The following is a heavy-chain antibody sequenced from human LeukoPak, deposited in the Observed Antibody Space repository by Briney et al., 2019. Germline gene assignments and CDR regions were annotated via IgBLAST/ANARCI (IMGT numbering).Heavy chain of an antibody. Sequence: SVKVSCKASGGTFSSYAISWVRQAPGQGLEWMGGIVPIFGTANYAQKFQGRVTITTDESTSTAYMELSSLRSEDTAVYYCARAYYGDYLNLDYWGQGTLVTVSS. J-gene: IGHJ4*02. CDR1: GGTFSSYA. V-gene: IGHV1-69*05. CDR3: ARAYYGDYLNLDY. CDR2: IVPIFGTA. D-gene: IGHD4-17*01.